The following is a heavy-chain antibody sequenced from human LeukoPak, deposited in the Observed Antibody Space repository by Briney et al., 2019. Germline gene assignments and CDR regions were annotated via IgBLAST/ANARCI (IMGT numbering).Heavy chain of an antibody. CDR2: INHSGST. CDR3: ARGQPQRIAAARGWFDP. Sequence: SETLSLTCAVYGGSFSGYYWSWIRQPPGKGLEWIGEINHSGSTNYNPSLKSRVTISVDTSKNQFSLKLSSVTAADTAVYYCARGQPQRIAAARGWFDPWGQGTLVTVPS. V-gene: IGHV4-34*01. CDR1: GGSFSGYY. J-gene: IGHJ5*02. D-gene: IGHD6-6*01.